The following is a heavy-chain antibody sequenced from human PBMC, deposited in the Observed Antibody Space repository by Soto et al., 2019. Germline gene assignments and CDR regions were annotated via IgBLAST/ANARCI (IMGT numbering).Heavy chain of an antibody. D-gene: IGHD6-13*01. CDR3: ASGASRWYPYFFDS. CDR2: IIPYYNTL. V-gene: IGHV1-69*01. Sequence: QAQVVQSGAEVRKPGSSVKLSCKASEGTFNSYAIAWVRQAPGQGLEWMGGIIPYYNTLNYAQKFQDRVTITADDSTNSVYMELSSLRSDDTAVYFCASGASRWYPYFFDSWAQGTLVTVSS. CDR1: EGTFNSYA. J-gene: IGHJ4*02.